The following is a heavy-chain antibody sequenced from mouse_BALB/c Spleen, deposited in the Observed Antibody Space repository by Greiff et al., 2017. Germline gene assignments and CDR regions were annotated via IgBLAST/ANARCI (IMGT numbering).Heavy chain of an antibody. CDR3: ARREAYYDYPWFAY. CDR1: GFDFSRYW. V-gene: IGHV4-1*02. Sequence: EVMLVESGGGLVQPGGSLKLSCAASGFDFSRYWMSWVRQAPGKGLEWIGEINPDSSTINYTPSLKDKFIISRDNAKNTLYLQMSKVRSEDTALYYCARREAYYDYPWFAYWGQGTLVTVSA. J-gene: IGHJ3*01. D-gene: IGHD2-4*01. CDR2: INPDSSTI.